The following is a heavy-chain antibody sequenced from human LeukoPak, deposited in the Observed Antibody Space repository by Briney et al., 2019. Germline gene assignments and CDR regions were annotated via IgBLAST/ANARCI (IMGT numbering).Heavy chain of an antibody. J-gene: IGHJ6*03. D-gene: IGHD5-12*01. CDR1: GGSISSYY. V-gene: IGHV4-4*07. Sequence: PSETLSLTCTVSGGSISSYYWSWIRQPAGKGLEWIGRIYTSGSTNYNPSLKSRVTMSVDTSKNQFSLKLSSVTAADTAVYYCARGHSGYDWHYYYYMDVWGKGTTVTVSS. CDR3: ARGHSGYDWHYYYYMDV. CDR2: IYTSGST.